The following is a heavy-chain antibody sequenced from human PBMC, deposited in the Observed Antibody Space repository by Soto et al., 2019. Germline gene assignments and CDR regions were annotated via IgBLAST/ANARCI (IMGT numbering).Heavy chain of an antibody. CDR2: INHSGST. D-gene: IGHD3-10*01. CDR3: ARVTYYYGSGKGFDP. Sequence: NPSETLSLTCALYGVSFSGYYWSWIRQPPGKWLEWIGEINHSGSTNYNPSLKSRVTISVDTSKNQFSLKLSSVTAADTAVYYCARVTYYYGSGKGFDPWGQGTLVTVSS. CDR1: GVSFSGYY. V-gene: IGHV4-34*01. J-gene: IGHJ5*02.